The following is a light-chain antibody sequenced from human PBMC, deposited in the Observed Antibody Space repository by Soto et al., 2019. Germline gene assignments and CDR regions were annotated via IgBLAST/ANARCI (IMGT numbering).Light chain of an antibody. CDR2: DAS. Sequence: EIVLTQSPATLSLSPGERATLSCSASQSVGSYLAWFQQRPGQAPRLVIHDASKRATGIPDRFSGSGSGTDFSLTISGLEPEDFAVYYCQQRDNWPFTFGPGTPVDIK. CDR3: QQRDNWPFT. J-gene: IGKJ3*01. CDR1: QSVGSY. V-gene: IGKV3-11*01.